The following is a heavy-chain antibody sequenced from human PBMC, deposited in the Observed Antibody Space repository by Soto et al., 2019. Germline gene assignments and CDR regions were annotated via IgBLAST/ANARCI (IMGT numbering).Heavy chain of an antibody. CDR3: AKRYSSSWYSYYYCYGMDV. J-gene: IGHJ6*02. Sequence: EVQLLESGGGLVQPGGSLRLSCAASGFTFSSYAMSWVRQAPGKGLEWVSAISGSGGSTYYADSVKGRFTISRDNTKNTLYLQMNSLRADHTAVYYCAKRYSSSWYSYYYCYGMDVWGQGTTVTVSS. CDR1: GFTFSSYA. CDR2: ISGSGGST. D-gene: IGHD6-13*01. V-gene: IGHV3-23*01.